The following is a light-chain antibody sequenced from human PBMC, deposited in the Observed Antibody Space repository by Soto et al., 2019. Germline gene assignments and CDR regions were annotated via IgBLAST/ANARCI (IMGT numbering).Light chain of an antibody. Sequence: AIQMTQSPSSLSASVGDRVSLTCRASQDIGHFLSWYQHRPVKAPKLLIYGASTLHVGAPSRISGSGSGTDFTLTISSLQPEDFGIYFCLQDHTWPWTLGQGSRVAI. CDR1: QDIGHF. V-gene: IGKV1-6*01. J-gene: IGKJ1*01. CDR3: LQDHTWPWT. CDR2: GAS.